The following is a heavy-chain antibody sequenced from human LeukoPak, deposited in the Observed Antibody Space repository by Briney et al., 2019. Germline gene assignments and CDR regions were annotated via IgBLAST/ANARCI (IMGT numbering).Heavy chain of an antibody. D-gene: IGHD3-22*01. CDR1: GFTFSSYA. J-gene: IGHJ4*02. CDR2: ISGSGGST. Sequence: GGSLRLPCAASGFTFSSYAMSWVRQAPGKGLEWVSAISGSGGSTYYADSVKGRFTTSRDNSKNTLYLQMNSLRAEDTAVYYCAKYYYDSSGYYYFDYWGQGTLVTVSS. V-gene: IGHV3-23*01. CDR3: AKYYYDSSGYYYFDY.